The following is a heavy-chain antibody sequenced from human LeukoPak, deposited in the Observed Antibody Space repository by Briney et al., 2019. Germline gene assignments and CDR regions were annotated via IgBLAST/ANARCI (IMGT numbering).Heavy chain of an antibody. CDR3: ARGPRYSFY. D-gene: IGHD6-13*01. J-gene: IGHJ4*02. CDR2: IYIDGTT. CDR1: GFIVSHNY. V-gene: IGHV3-53*01. Sequence: GGSLRLSCAASGFIVSHNYMTWVRQAPGKGLEWISIIYIDGTTYYADSVKGRFTISRDQANNTLYLQMNTLRDEDTAVYYCARGPRYSFYWGQGTLVSVSS.